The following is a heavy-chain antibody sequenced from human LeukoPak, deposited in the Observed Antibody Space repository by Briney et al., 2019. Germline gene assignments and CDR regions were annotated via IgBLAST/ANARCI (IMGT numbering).Heavy chain of an antibody. D-gene: IGHD1-26*01. CDR1: GFTFSTYA. V-gene: IGHV3-64*01. J-gene: IGHJ4*02. CDR2: ISSNGGST. Sequence: GGSLRLSWAASGFTFSTYAMHWVRQAPGKGLEYVPAISSNGGSTYYANSVKGRFTISRDNSKNTLYLHMGSLRAEDMAVYYCARRGSYYGDSMDHWGQGTLVTVSS. CDR3: ARRGSYYGDSMDH.